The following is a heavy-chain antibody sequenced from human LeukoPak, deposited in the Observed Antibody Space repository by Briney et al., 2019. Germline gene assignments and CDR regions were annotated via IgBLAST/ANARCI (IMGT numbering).Heavy chain of an antibody. V-gene: IGHV3-23*01. CDR3: AKLSGKTVAGTNYYFDY. CDR1: GFTFSSYA. D-gene: IGHD6-19*01. Sequence: GGSLRLSCAASGFTFSSYAMTWVRQAPGKGLEWVSAISGSGGSTYYADSVKGRFTISRDNSKNTLYLQMNSLRAEDTAVYYCAKLSGKTVAGTNYYFDYWGQGTLVTVSS. J-gene: IGHJ4*02. CDR2: ISGSGGST.